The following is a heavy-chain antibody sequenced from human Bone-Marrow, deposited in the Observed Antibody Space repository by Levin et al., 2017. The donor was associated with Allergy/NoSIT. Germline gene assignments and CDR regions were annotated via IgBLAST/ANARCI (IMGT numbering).Heavy chain of an antibody. J-gene: IGHJ4*02. D-gene: IGHD3-10*01. CDR3: GRGYGAGSWLDF. CDR1: GYTFSSYG. CDR2: ISGYNGDT. Sequence: ASVKVSCKASGYTFSSYGMTWVRQAPAQGLEWMGWISGYNGDTKYAQKVQGRVTMTTDTSTSTAYMELRSLRSDDTAGYFCGRGYGAGSWLDFWGQGTLVSVSS. V-gene: IGHV1-18*01.